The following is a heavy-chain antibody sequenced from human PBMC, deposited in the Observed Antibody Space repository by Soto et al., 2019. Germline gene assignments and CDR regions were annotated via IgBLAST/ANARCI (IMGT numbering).Heavy chain of an antibody. Sequence: RALRVSCAASGFTVINAWMTWVRQAPGKGLEWVGRIKNKANGETRDYAAPVKGRVTISRDDSKNTLYLEMNSLKTEDTAMYYFLTDASTAIVEILGQVTMVTVSS. J-gene: IGHJ3*02. CDR1: GFTVINAW. D-gene: IGHD3-22*01. V-gene: IGHV3-15*01. CDR2: IKNKANGETR. CDR3: LTDASTAIVEI.